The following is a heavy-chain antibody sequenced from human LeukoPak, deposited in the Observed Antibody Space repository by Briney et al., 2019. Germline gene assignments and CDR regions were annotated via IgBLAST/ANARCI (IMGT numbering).Heavy chain of an antibody. CDR1: GFTFSSYS. CDR2: ISSSSDYI. Sequence: GGSLRLSCAASGFTFSSYSMNWVRQAPGKGLEWVSSISSSSDYIYYADSVKGRFTISRDNAKNSLYLQMNNLRVEDTAVYYCARVSSQQLKWGQGTLVTVSS. J-gene: IGHJ4*02. D-gene: IGHD6-13*01. CDR3: ARVSSQQLK. V-gene: IGHV3-21*04.